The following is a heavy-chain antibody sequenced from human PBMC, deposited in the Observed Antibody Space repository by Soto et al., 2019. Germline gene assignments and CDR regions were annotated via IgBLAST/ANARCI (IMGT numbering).Heavy chain of an antibody. V-gene: IGHV4-39*01. CDR3: ASLALPRSGYPDY. CDR1: GGSMSSSSYY. Sequence: SETLSLTCRVCGGSMSSSSYYWCWIRQPPGKGLEWIGAIYYSGSTHYNPSLESRVSISVDMSKNQFSLKLISVTAADTAVYYCASLALPRSGYPDYWGQGTLVTVS. J-gene: IGHJ4*02. CDR2: IYYSGST. D-gene: IGHD3-22*01.